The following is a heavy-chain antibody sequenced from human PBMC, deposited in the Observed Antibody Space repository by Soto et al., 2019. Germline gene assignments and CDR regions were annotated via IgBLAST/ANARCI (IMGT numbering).Heavy chain of an antibody. V-gene: IGHV1-18*01. CDR2: IITYNGDR. J-gene: IGHJ4*02. D-gene: IGHD1-26*01. CDR3: ARSRAGGTWEQYPSFYFDY. Sequence: ASVKVSCKASGYTFTNYGISWVRQAPGQGLEWLGWIITYNGDRDFAQKVQGRGTMTTDTCTTRAYMELRSLRSNDKAVYYCARSRAGGTWEQYPSFYFDYWGQGALVTVSS. CDR1: GYTFTNYG.